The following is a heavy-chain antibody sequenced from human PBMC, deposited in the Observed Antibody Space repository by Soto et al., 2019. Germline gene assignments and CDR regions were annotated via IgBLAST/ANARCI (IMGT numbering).Heavy chain of an antibody. CDR3: ARASPIVVVPAAREFDP. CDR1: GGSISSYY. J-gene: IGHJ5*02. V-gene: IGHV4-59*01. D-gene: IGHD2-2*01. CDR2: IYYSGST. Sequence: SETLSLTCTVSGGSISSYYWSWIRQPPGKGLEWIGYIYYSGSTNYNPSLKSRVTISVDTSKNQFSLKLSSVTAADTAVYYCARASPIVVVPAAREFDPWGQGTLVTVSS.